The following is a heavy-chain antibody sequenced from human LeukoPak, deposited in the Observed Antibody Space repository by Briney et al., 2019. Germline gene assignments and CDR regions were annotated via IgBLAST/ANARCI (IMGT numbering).Heavy chain of an antibody. CDR2: IHTSGTT. CDR1: GGSITFYY. D-gene: IGHD1-1*01. Sequence: SETLSLTCSVSGGSITFYYWNWIRKPAGKGLEWIGRIHTSGTTNYNPSLESRVTMSIDTSQKKFSLNLTSVTAADTAVYYCASSSWKKTFDYWGQGALVTVSS. V-gene: IGHV4-4*07. J-gene: IGHJ4*02. CDR3: ASSSWKKTFDY.